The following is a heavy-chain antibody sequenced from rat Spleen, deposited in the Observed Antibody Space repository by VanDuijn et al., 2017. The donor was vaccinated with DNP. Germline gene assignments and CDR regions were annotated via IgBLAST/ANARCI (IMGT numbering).Heavy chain of an antibody. CDR3: ARPDY. CDR2: VSYDGGSI. Sequence: EVQLVESGGGLVQPGRSLKLSCAASGFIFSDYNMAWVRQAPKKGLEWVATVSYDGGSIHYRDSVKGRFTVSRDNAQHTLYLQMDSLRSEDTATYYCARPDYWGQGIMVTVSS. V-gene: IGHV5-7*01. CDR1: GFIFSDYN. J-gene: IGHJ2*01.